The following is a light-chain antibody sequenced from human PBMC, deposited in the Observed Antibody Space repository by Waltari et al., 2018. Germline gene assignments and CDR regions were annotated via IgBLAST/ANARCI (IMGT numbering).Light chain of an antibody. J-gene: IGLJ1*01. CDR2: EDY. CDR3: SSRTGSSTLYV. V-gene: IGLV2-14*01. Sequence: QSALTQPASVSGSPGQSIPISCPGTSSDVGGANFVPGYQQPPGKAPKPLIYEDYNRPSGVSNRFSGSKSGNTASLTISGLQAEDEADYYCSSRTGSSTLYVFGTGTKVTVL. CDR1: SSDVGGANF.